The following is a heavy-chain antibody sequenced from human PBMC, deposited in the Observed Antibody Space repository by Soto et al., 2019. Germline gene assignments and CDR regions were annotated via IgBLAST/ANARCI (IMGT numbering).Heavy chain of an antibody. CDR1: GYSISSRGFY. CDR3: ARAVNDYGSYFDY. D-gene: IGHD4-17*01. J-gene: IGHJ4*02. Sequence: TLSLTCVVTGYSISSRGFYWTWIRHHPGKGLEWIGNIYFSGNTYYNSALKSRVTMSVDTSNNQFSLDLRSVTAADTAVYYCARAVNDYGSYFDYWGQGTLVTVSS. V-gene: IGHV4-31*11. CDR2: IYFSGNT.